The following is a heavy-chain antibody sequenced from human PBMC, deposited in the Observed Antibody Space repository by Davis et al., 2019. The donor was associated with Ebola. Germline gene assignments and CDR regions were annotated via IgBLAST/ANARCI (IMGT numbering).Heavy chain of an antibody. V-gene: IGHV3-30*03. Sequence: PGGSLRLSCAASGFTFSSYGMHWVRQAPGKGLEWVAVISYDGSNKYYADSVKGRFTISRDNSKNTLHLQMNSLRVEDTAVYYCARRTPPDYWGQGTLVTVSS. CDR1: GFTFSSYG. CDR3: ARRTPPDY. CDR2: ISYDGSNK. J-gene: IGHJ4*02. D-gene: IGHD4-23*01.